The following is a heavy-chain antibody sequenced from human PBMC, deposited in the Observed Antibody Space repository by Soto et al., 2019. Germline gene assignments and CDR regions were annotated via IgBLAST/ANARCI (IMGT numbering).Heavy chain of an antibody. CDR1: GFSFRTYG. Sequence: QILLLESGGGVVQPGRSLRLSCSASGFSFRTYGMHWVRQAPGKGLEWVAFISFDGGDESYADAVKGRFSISRDNSNDTLHLQMDSLTADDTAFYYCVRGGWASTPSDYWGQGALVTVSS. CDR2: ISFDGGDE. D-gene: IGHD1-26*01. V-gene: IGHV3-33*01. CDR3: VRGGWASTPSDY. J-gene: IGHJ4*02.